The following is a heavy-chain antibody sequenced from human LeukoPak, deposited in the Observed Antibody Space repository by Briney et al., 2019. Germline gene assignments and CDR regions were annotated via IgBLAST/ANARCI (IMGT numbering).Heavy chain of an antibody. V-gene: IGHV1-8*03. CDR1: GYTFTSYD. CDR2: MNPNSGNT. CDR3: ARGYYYGSGSRNSFDP. Sequence: ASVKVSCKASGYTFTSYDISWVRQATGQGLEWMGWMNPNSGNTGYAQKFQGRVTITRNTSISTAYMELSSLRSEDTAVYYCARGYYYGSGSRNSFDPWGQGTLVTVSS. D-gene: IGHD3-10*01. J-gene: IGHJ5*02.